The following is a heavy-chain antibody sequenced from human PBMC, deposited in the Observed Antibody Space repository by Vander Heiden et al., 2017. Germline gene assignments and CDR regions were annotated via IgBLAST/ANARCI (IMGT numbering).Heavy chain of an antibody. V-gene: IGHV1-46*01. Sequence: QVQLVQSGAEVQNPRAPVKVSCMAPGYTFTSCYMYVVREATGQELEWKGVIYPSGGTTNYAQKFQGRVTMTRDTSTSTVYMELSSLRSEDTAMYYCARDTVLSGYLTLDYWGQGTLVTVSS. D-gene: IGHD5-12*01. CDR3: ARDTVLSGYLTLDY. CDR2: IYPSGGTT. CDR1: GYTFTSCY. J-gene: IGHJ4*02.